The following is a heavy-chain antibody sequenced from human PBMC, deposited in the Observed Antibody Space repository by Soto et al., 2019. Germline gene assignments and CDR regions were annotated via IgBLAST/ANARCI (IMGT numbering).Heavy chain of an antibody. CDR2: TIPVFNTA. CDR3: ARGVYGTRTYYTGRSDLDI. D-gene: IGHD3-10*01. Sequence: QVQLEQSGAEVKKPGSSVKVSCKASGGTLSDHGVAWLRQAPGQGLEWMGGTIPVFNTAKYAQKFQGRVTVTADKFTNIAYMELSSLRSEDTAFYFCARGVYGTRTYYTGRSDLDICGQGNMV. V-gene: IGHV1-69*06. J-gene: IGHJ3*02. CDR1: GGTLSDHG.